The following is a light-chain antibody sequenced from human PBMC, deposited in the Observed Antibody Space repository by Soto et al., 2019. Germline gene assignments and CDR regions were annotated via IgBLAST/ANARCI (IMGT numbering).Light chain of an antibody. Sequence: EIVMTQSPATQSVSPGERATLSCRASQSVSSNLAWYQQTPGQAPRLLIYGASTRATGIPARFSGSGSETEFTLTISSLQYEDFAVYYCQQYNNWPRTFGQGTKVEIK. V-gene: IGKV3-15*01. CDR1: QSVSSN. CDR3: QQYNNWPRT. J-gene: IGKJ1*01. CDR2: GAS.